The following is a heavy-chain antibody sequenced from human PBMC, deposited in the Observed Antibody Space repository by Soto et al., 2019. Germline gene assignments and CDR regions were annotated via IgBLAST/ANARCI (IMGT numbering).Heavy chain of an antibody. V-gene: IGHV3-74*01. Sequence: EVQLVESGGGLVQPGGSLRLSCAASGFTFSSYWMHWVRQAPGKGLVWVSRIRGDESSITYADSVKGRFTISRDNAKNTLYLQMNSLGVEDTAVYYCEREYASLDYWGPGTLVTVSS. CDR1: GFTFSSYW. CDR2: IRGDESSI. D-gene: IGHD2-2*01. CDR3: EREYASLDY. J-gene: IGHJ4*02.